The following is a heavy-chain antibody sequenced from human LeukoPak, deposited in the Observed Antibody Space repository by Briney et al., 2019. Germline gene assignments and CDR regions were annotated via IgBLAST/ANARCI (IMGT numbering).Heavy chain of an antibody. J-gene: IGHJ4*01. D-gene: IGHD3-22*01. CDR2: IRYDGSNK. Sequence: GGSLRLSCAASGFTFSSYGMHWVRQAPGKGLEWVAFIRYDGSNKYYADSVKGRLTISRDSSKNTLYLQMNSLRAEDTAVYYCARVLHKRNYDSGVYYGYWGQGTLVTVSS. V-gene: IGHV3-30*02. CDR3: ARVLHKRNYDSGVYYGY. CDR1: GFTFSSYG.